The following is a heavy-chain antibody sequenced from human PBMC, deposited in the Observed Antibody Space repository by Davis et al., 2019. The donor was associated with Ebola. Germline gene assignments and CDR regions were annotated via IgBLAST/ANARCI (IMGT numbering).Heavy chain of an antibody. CDR2: INHSGST. CDR3: ARGLGDMDV. D-gene: IGHD3-10*01. Sequence: SETLSLTCAVYGGSFSGYYWSWIRQPPGKGLEWIGEINHSGSTNYNPSLKSRVTISVDTSKNQFSLKLSSVTAADTAVYYCARGLGDMDVWGQGTTVTVSS. V-gene: IGHV4-34*01. J-gene: IGHJ6*02. CDR1: GGSFSGYY.